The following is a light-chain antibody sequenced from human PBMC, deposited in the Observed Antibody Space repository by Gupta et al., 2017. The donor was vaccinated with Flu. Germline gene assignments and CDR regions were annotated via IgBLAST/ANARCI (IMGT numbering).Light chain of an antibody. CDR1: NIGSKS. CDR3: QVWDSSSDHPM. V-gene: IGLV3-21*02. CDR2: DDS. J-gene: IGLJ3*02. Sequence: GGNNIGSKSVHWYQQRRGQAPVLAVNDDSDRPSGTPERFSGSNTGNTATLTISRVEAGDEADYYCQVWDSSSDHPMFGGGTRLTVL.